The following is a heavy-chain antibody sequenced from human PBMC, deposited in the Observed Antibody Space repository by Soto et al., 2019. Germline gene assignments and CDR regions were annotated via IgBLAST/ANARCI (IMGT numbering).Heavy chain of an antibody. CDR2: FDPEDGET. J-gene: IGHJ6*04. CDR1: GYTLTKLS. Sequence: ASVKVSCKVSGYTLTKLSVYWVRQAPGKGLEWMGGFDPEDGETIYAQKFQGRVTMTEDTSTDTAYMELSSLRSEDTAVYYCATGSSPLRGVWGKGTTVTVSS. V-gene: IGHV1-24*01. CDR3: ATGSSPLRGV.